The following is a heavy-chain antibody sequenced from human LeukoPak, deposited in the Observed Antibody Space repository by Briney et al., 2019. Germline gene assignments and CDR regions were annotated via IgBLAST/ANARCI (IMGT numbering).Heavy chain of an antibody. CDR3: SRGPWLDYHLYI. CDR1: GFTFTTHS. J-gene: IGHJ3*02. V-gene: IGHV3-21*01. D-gene: IGHD6-19*01. Sequence: NPGGSLRLSCAASGFTFTTHSMNGVRQAPGKGLEWVSSISSSSSYIYYADSVKGRFTISRDNAENSLYLQINSLRAEDTAVYYCSRGPWLDYHLYIWGQGTMVTVSS. CDR2: ISSSSSYI.